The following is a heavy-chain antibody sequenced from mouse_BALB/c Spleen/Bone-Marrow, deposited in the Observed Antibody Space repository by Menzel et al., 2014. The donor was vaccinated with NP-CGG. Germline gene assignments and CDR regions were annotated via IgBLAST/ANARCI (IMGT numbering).Heavy chain of an antibody. CDR1: GFNIKDTH. CDR3: AEITTAAYYVMDY. D-gene: IGHD1-2*01. V-gene: IGHV14-3*02. J-gene: IGHJ4*01. CDR2: IDPANGNT. Sequence: EVNVVESGAELVKPGASVKLSCTASGFNIKDTHIHWVKQRPEQGLEWIGRIDPANGNTKYDPKFQGKATITADTSSNTAYLQLGSLTSEDTAVYYCAEITTAAYYVMDYWGQGTSVTVSS.